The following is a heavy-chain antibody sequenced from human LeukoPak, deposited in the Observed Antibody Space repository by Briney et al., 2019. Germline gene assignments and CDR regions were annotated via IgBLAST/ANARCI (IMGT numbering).Heavy chain of an antibody. CDR1: GFTFSDYY. Sequence: GGSLRLSCAGSGFTFSDYYMNWIRQAPGKGLEWVSYISSTGNSIHYADSVKGRFTISRDNAKTSVYLQMNSLGAEDTAVYYCARDLVRYPTGWSAFDIWGQGTVVTVSS. D-gene: IGHD3-16*02. CDR2: ISSTGNSI. J-gene: IGHJ3*02. V-gene: IGHV3-11*04. CDR3: ARDLVRYPTGWSAFDI.